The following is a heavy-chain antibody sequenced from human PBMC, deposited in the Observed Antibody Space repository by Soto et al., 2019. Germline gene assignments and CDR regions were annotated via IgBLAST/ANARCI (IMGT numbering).Heavy chain of an antibody. CDR1: GGSVSSSNW. V-gene: IGHV4-4*02. J-gene: IGHJ4*02. CDR3: ARASNKRGYSYGPDY. Sequence: PSETLSLTCAVSGGSVSSSNWWTWVRQSPGKGLEWIGDIYHIGSTDYNPSLRGRVTISVDKSNNQFSLTLKYVTAADTAVYYCARASNKRGYSYGPDYWGQGALVTVSS. CDR2: IYHIGST. D-gene: IGHD5-18*01.